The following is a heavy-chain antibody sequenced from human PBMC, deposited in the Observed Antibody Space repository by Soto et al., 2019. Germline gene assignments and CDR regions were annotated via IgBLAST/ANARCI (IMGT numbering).Heavy chain of an antibody. CDR2: IYSGGST. V-gene: IGHV3-66*01. Sequence: GGSLRLSCAASGFTVSSNYMSWVRQAPGKGLEWVSVIYSGGSTYYADSVKGRFTISRDNSKNTLYIQMKSLRAEDTSVFYCARSRVDSGYDYSAFDIWGQGTMVTVSS. D-gene: IGHD5-12*01. J-gene: IGHJ3*02. CDR1: GFTVSSNY. CDR3: ARSRVDSGYDYSAFDI.